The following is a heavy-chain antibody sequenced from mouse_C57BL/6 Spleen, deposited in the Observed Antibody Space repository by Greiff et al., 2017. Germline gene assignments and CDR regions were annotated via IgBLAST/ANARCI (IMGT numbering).Heavy chain of an antibody. CDR1: GYTFTSYW. Sequence: QVQLQQPGAELVKPGASVKLSCKASGYTFTSYWMHWVKQRPGQGLEWIGMIHPNSGSTNYNEKFKSKATLTVDKSSSTAYMQLSSLTSEASAVYYCANYYGSPSWYAYWGQGTLVTVSA. D-gene: IGHD1-1*01. V-gene: IGHV1-64*01. CDR3: ANYYGSPSWYAY. J-gene: IGHJ3*01. CDR2: IHPNSGST.